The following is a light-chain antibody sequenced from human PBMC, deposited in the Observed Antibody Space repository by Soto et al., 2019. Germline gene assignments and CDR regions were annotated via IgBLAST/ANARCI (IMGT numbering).Light chain of an antibody. V-gene: IGKV1-13*02. J-gene: IGKJ3*01. CDR3: QQFNSYPLT. CDR1: QGISSA. Sequence: AIQLTQSPSSLSASVGDRVTITCRASQGISSALAWYQQKPGKAPKLLIYDASSLESGVSSRFSGSGSGTYFTLTISSLQPEDFATYYCQQFNSYPLTFGPGTKVDIK. CDR2: DAS.